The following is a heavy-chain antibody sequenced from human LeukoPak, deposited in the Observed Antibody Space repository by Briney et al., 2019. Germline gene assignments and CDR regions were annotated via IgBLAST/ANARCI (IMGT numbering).Heavy chain of an antibody. V-gene: IGHV4-61*02. D-gene: IGHD6-13*01. J-gene: IGHJ4*02. Sequence: SETLSLTCTVSGDSISNSRHYWSWIRQPAGKGLEWIGRIYTSGSTNYNPSLKSRVTMSVDTSKNQFSLKLSSVAAADTAVYYCARDVRGIAAARDWGQGTLVTVSS. CDR3: ARDVRGIAAARD. CDR2: IYTSGST. CDR1: GDSISNSRHY.